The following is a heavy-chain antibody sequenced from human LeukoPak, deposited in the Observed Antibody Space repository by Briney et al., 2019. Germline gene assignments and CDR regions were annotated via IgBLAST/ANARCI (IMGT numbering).Heavy chain of an antibody. J-gene: IGHJ1*01. CDR3: ARDHLNYYDSSGCYHAEYFQH. D-gene: IGHD3-22*01. Sequence: VASVKVSCQASGGTFSSYAISRVRQAPGQGLEWMGRIIPILGIANYAQKFQGRVTITADKSTSTAYMELSSLRSEDTAVYYCARDHLNYYDSSGCYHAEYFQHWGQGTLVTVSS. V-gene: IGHV1-69*04. CDR2: IIPILGIA. CDR1: GGTFSSYA.